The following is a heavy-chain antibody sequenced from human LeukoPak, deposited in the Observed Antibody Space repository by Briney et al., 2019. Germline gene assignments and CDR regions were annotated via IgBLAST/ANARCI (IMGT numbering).Heavy chain of an antibody. CDR2: IDPAGTYK. V-gene: IGHV3-74*01. J-gene: IGHJ4*02. CDR3: VRGITGLYGIDY. D-gene: IGHD6-19*01. CDR1: GFTFSSYW. Sequence: PGESLRLSCTAAGFTFSSYWMHWVRQAPGRGLVWVSRIDPAGTYKTYPASVEGRFTISRDTAKNPLYLQMNSLRAEDTAVYFCVRGITGLYGIDYWGQGTLVTVSS.